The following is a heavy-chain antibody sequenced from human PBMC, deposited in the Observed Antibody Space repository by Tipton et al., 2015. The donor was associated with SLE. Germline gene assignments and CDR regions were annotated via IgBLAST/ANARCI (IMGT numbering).Heavy chain of an antibody. CDR3: AGELYSSSWSDTFDI. D-gene: IGHD6-13*01. Sequence: SLRLSCAASGFTFRSSTMHWVRQAPGKGLEWVASISYDGRYKYYADSVTGRFTISRDNSKNTLYLQMNSLRAEDTAVYYCAGELYSSSWSDTFDIWGQGTMVTVSS. J-gene: IGHJ3*02. CDR2: ISYDGRYK. V-gene: IGHV3-30*04. CDR1: GFTFRSST.